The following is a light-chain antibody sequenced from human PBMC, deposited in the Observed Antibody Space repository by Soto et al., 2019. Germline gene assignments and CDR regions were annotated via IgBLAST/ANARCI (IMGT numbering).Light chain of an antibody. V-gene: IGKV1-39*01. CDR2: AAS. CDR1: QSISSY. J-gene: IGKJ4*01. Sequence: GGRVTITCRASQSISSYLNWYQQKPGKAPKLLIYAASSLQSGVPSRFSGSGSGTDFTLTISSLQPEDFATYYCHQSYSTPLTFGGGTKVDIK. CDR3: HQSYSTPLT.